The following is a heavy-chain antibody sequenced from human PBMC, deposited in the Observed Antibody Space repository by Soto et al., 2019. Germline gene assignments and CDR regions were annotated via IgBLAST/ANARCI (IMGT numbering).Heavy chain of an antibody. CDR1: RYTFTSYG. CDR3: ARDISDYYYESSGPFDY. Sequence: ASVKVSCKASRYTFTSYGISWVRQAPGQGLEWMGWISAYNGKTNFAQKFRGRVTMTTDKATSTAYMELRSLRSDDTAVYYCARDISDYYYESSGPFDYWGQGTLVTVSS. CDR2: ISAYNGKT. D-gene: IGHD3-22*01. J-gene: IGHJ4*02. V-gene: IGHV1-18*04.